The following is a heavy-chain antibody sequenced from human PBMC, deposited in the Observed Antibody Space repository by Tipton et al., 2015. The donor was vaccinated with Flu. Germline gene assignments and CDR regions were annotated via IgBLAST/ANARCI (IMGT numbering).Heavy chain of an antibody. J-gene: IGHJ4*02. D-gene: IGHD3-3*02. CDR3: AKDRIFGVPTDY. V-gene: IGHV3-23*01. CDR1: GFTFSSYA. Sequence: AASGFTFSSYAMSWVRQAPGKGLEWVSAISGSGGSTYYADSVKGRFTISRDNSKNTLYLQMNSLRAEDTAVYYCAKDRIFGVPTDYWGQGTLVTVSS. CDR2: ISGSGGST.